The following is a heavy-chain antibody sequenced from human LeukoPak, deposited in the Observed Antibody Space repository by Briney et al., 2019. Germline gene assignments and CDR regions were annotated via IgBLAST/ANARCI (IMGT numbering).Heavy chain of an antibody. CDR1: GGSISSTTYY. CDR3: TGDYGAYVIGH. Sequence: PSETLSLTCTVSGGSISSTTYYWGWIRQPPGKWREWMGSMHYSGSTYYNPSLNSRVTISLDTSKKLCSPMLSSVSAADTAVYYCTGDYGAYVIGHWRQGTLVSVSS. V-gene: IGHV4-39*01. J-gene: IGHJ4*02. D-gene: IGHD4-17*01. CDR2: MHYSGST.